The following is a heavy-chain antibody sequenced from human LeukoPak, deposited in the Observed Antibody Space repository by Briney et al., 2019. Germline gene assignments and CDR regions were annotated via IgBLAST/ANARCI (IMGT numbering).Heavy chain of an antibody. CDR3: ARDSAYYYDSSGYYSDAFDI. D-gene: IGHD3-22*01. Sequence: SETLSLTRTVSGGSISSYYWSWVRQPAGKGLEWIGRIYTSGSTNYNPSLKSRVTMSVDTSKNQFSLKLSSVTAADTAVYYCARDSAYYYDSSGYYSDAFDIWGQGTMVTVSS. CDR1: GGSISSYY. V-gene: IGHV4-4*07. CDR2: IYTSGST. J-gene: IGHJ3*02.